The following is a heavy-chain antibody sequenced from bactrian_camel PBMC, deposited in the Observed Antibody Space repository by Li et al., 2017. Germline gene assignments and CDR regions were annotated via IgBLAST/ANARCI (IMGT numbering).Heavy chain of an antibody. CDR2: IIFGSGQT. D-gene: IGHD2*01. J-gene: IGHJ4*01. CDR1: DYTYSSSC. V-gene: IGHV3S1*01. Sequence: HVQLVESGGGSVQAGGSLRLSCRTSDYTYSSSCMGWFRRAPGKEREGVASIIFGSGQTFYADSVKGRFTVSKDNDKYTLYLEMSSLKPEDAAMYLCGTDCADIVIVTTALNPLYSYEGQGTQVTVS.